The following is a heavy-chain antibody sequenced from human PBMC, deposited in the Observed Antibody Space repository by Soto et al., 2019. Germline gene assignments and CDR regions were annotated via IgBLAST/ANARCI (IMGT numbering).Heavy chain of an antibody. Sequence: GGSLRLSCAASGFTFSNAWMSWVRQAPGKGLEWVGRIKSKTDGGTTDYAAPVKGRFTISRDDSKNTLYLQMNSLKTEDTAVYYCTTDPVDPYDILTGYRPFDYWGQGTLVTVSS. CDR1: GFTFSNAW. CDR2: IKSKTDGGTT. J-gene: IGHJ4*02. V-gene: IGHV3-15*01. CDR3: TTDPVDPYDILTGYRPFDY. D-gene: IGHD3-9*01.